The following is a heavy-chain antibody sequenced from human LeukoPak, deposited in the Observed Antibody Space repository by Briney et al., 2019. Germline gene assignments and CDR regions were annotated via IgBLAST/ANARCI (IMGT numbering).Heavy chain of an antibody. J-gene: IGHJ4*02. CDR2: IYPGDSDI. V-gene: IGHV5-51*01. D-gene: IGHD3-22*01. CDR3: ARRYDSSGYYYRD. Sequence: FPSXWIGWVRQMXGKGLEWMGIIYPGDSDIRYSPSFQGQVTISADKSTSTAYLQWSSLKASDTAMYYCARRYDSSGYYYRDWGQGTLVTVSS. CDR1: FPSXW.